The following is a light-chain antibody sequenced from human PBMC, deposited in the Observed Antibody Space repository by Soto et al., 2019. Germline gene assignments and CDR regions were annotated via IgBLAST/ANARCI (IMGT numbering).Light chain of an antibody. J-gene: IGLJ2*01. Sequence: QSVLTQPPSVSGAPGQRVTISCTGSSSNIGAGYDVHWYQQLPGTAPKLLIYGNNNRPSGVPDRFSGSKSGTSASLAITGLQAEDEADYYRQSYDSSLGGSVFGGGTKLTVL. CDR1: SSNIGAGYD. CDR3: QSYDSSLGGSV. V-gene: IGLV1-40*01. CDR2: GNN.